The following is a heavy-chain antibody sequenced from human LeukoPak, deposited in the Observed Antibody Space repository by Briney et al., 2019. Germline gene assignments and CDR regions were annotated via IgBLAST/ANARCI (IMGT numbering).Heavy chain of an antibody. CDR2: IYYSGST. Sequence: SQTLSLTCTVSGGSISSGGYYWSWIRQHPGKGLEWIGYIYYSGSTYYNPSLKSRVTISVDTSKNQFSLKLSSVTAADTAVYYCARIKYYDFWSGYYKGNYYYYGMDVWGQGTTVTVSS. CDR3: ARIKYYDFWSGYYKGNYYYYGMDV. V-gene: IGHV4-31*03. J-gene: IGHJ6*02. CDR1: GGSISSGGYY. D-gene: IGHD3-3*01.